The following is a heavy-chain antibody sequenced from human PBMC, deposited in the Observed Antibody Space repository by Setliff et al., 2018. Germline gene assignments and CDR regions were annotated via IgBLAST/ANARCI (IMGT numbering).Heavy chain of an antibody. CDR3: ARDRYYDSSGYYVS. V-gene: IGHV1-18*04. Sequence: ASVKVSCKASGYTFTSFGLSWVRQAPGQGLEWLGWISASNGNTNSAHKFQDRVTMTTDTSTNTAYMELRSLISDDTAVYYCARDRYYDSSGYYVSWGQGTLVTVSS. D-gene: IGHD3-22*01. CDR2: ISASNGNT. J-gene: IGHJ4*02. CDR1: GYTFTSFG.